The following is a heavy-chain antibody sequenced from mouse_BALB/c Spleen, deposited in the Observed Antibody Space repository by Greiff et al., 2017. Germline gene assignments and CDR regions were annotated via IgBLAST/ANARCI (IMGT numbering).Heavy chain of an antibody. D-gene: IGHD1-1*01. V-gene: IGHV5-9-4*01. CDR3: AREGYYYGSSPFAWFAY. J-gene: IGHJ3*01. CDR2: ISSGGSYT. CDR1: GFTFSSYA. Sequence: EVKLVESGGGLVKPGGSLKLSCAASGFTFSSYAMSWVRQSPEKRLEWVAEISSGGSYTYYPDTVTGRFTISRDNAKNTLYLEMSSLRSEDTAMYYCAREGYYYGSSPFAWFAYWGQGTLVTVSA.